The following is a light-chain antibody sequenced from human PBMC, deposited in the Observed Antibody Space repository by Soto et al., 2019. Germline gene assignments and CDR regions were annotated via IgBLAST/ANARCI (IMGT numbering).Light chain of an antibody. Sequence: DIVMTQSPDYLSVSLGETATINCKSSQSVLFNSNNKNYLAWYQQKAGQSPRLLLYWASAREVGVPDRFSGSGSGTDFTLTITSLQAEDVAVYYCQQYYTTPLTFGGGTKVGLK. CDR3: QQYYTTPLT. CDR1: QSVLFNSNNKNY. CDR2: WAS. V-gene: IGKV4-1*01. J-gene: IGKJ4*01.